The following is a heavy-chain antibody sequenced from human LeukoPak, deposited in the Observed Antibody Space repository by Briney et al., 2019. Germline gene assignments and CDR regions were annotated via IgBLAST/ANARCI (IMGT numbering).Heavy chain of an antibody. Sequence: GGSLRLSCAASGFIFSDFTLNWVRQAPGKGLEWVSSISETSTYKYYADSVDGRFTISRDNAKNSLYLQMNSLRAEDTAVYYCARHYYGSGSYYFDYWGQGTLVTVSS. J-gene: IGHJ4*02. CDR1: GFIFSDFT. CDR3: ARHYYGSGSYYFDY. V-gene: IGHV3-21*01. CDR2: ISETSTYK. D-gene: IGHD3-10*01.